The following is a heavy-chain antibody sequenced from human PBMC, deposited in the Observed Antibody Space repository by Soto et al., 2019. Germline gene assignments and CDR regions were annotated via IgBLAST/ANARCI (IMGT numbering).Heavy chain of an antibody. CDR3: ARHTYYYDSSGYVNWFEP. CDR2: IYYSGST. Sequence: QLQLQESGPGLVKPSETLSLTCTVSGGSISSSSYYWGWIRQPPGKGLEWIGSIYYSGSTYYNPSLKSRVTISVDTSKNQFSLKLSSVTAADTAVYYCARHTYYYDSSGYVNWFEPGVQGTLVTGSS. D-gene: IGHD3-22*01. J-gene: IGHJ5*02. V-gene: IGHV4-39*01. CDR1: GGSISSSSYY.